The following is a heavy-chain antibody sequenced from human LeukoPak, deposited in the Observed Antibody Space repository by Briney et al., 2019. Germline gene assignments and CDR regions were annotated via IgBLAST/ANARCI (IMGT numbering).Heavy chain of an antibody. D-gene: IGHD1-26*01. CDR3: GRARGDSGSYLETYYFDY. V-gene: IGHV4-4*02. CDR2: IYHSGST. Sequence: SWVRQPPGKGLEWIGEIYHSGSTNYNPSLKSRVTISVDKSKNQFSLKLSSVTAADTAVYYCGRARGDSGSYLETYYFDYWGQGTLVTVSS. J-gene: IGHJ4*02.